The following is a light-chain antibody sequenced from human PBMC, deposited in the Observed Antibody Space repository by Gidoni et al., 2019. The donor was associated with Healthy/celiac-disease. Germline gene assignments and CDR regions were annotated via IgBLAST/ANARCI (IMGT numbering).Light chain of an antibody. CDR2: GAS. CDR1: QSVSSN. V-gene: IGKV3-15*01. J-gene: IGKJ1*01. CDR3: QQYNNWPT. Sequence: EIVMTQSPATLSVSPGERATLSCRASQSVSSNLAWYQQKPGQAPRLLIYGASTRATGIPAMFSGSGSGTEFTLTISSLQSEDFAVYYCQQYNNWPTFGLGTKVEIK.